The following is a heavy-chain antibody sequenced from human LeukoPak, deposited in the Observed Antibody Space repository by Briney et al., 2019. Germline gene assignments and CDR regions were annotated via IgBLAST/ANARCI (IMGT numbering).Heavy chain of an antibody. CDR2: INPSGGST. Sequence: GASVKVSCKASGYTFTGYYMHWVRQAPGQGLEWMGIINPSGGSTSYAQKFQGRVTMTRDTFTSTVYMELSSLRSEDTAVYYCARERHVISSSPVYGGKLYPWGQGTLVTVSS. CDR1: GYTFTGYY. D-gene: IGHD4-23*01. J-gene: IGHJ5*02. V-gene: IGHV1-46*01. CDR3: ARERHVISSSPVYGGKLYP.